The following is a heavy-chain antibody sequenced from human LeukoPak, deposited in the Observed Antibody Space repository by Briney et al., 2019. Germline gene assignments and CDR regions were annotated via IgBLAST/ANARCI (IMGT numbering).Heavy chain of an antibody. J-gene: IGHJ3*02. CDR3: ARVSYYYDSSGYLDAFDI. CDR1: GYSISSGYY. CDR2: IYTSGST. Sequence: ESGPGLVKPSETLSLTCAVSGYSISSGYYWGWIRQPPGKGLEWIGRIYTSGSTNYNPSLKSRVTMSVDTSKNQFSLKLSSVTAADTAVYYCARVSYYYDSSGYLDAFDIWGQGTMVTVSS. D-gene: IGHD3-22*01. V-gene: IGHV4-38-2*01.